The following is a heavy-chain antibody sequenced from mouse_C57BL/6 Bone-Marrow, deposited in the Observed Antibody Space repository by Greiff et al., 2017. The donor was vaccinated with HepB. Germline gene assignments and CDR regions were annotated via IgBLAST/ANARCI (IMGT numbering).Heavy chain of an antibody. D-gene: IGHD1-1*01. CDR1: GYAFSSYW. CDR2: IYPGDGDT. CDR3: ARRDYGNWFAY. J-gene: IGHJ3*01. V-gene: IGHV1-80*01. Sequence: VQLQQSGAELVKPGASVKISCKASGYAFSSYWMNWVKQRPGKGLVWIGQIYPGDGDTNYNGKFKGKATLTADKSSSTAYMQLSSLTSEDSAVYFCARRDYGNWFAYWGQGTLVTVSA.